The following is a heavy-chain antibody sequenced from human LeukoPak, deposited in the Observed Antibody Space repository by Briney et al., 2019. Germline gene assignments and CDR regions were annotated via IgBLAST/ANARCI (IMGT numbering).Heavy chain of an antibody. CDR1: GFTFSSYS. J-gene: IGHJ4*02. V-gene: IGHV3-21*01. Sequence: GGSLRLSCAASGFTFSSYSMNWVRQAPGKGLEWVSSISSSSSYIYYADSVKGRFTISRDNAKNSLYLQMNSLRAEDTAVYCCARVVVAATYQYYFDYWGQGTLVTVSS. CDR2: ISSSSSYI. CDR3: ARVVVAATYQYYFDY. D-gene: IGHD2-15*01.